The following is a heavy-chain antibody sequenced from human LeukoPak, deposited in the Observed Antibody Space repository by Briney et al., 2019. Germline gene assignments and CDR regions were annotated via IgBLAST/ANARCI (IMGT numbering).Heavy chain of an antibody. V-gene: IGHV1-24*01. CDR3: ARDDRDYYDSSGYYLHYGDY. CDR2: FDPEDGET. Sequence: APVNVSCKVSGYTLTELSMHWVRQAPGKGLEWMGGFDPEDGETIYAQKFQGRVTMTEDTSTDTAYMELSSLRSDDTAVYYCARDDRDYYDSSGYYLHYGDYWGQGTLVTVSS. J-gene: IGHJ4*02. CDR1: GYTLTELS. D-gene: IGHD3-22*01.